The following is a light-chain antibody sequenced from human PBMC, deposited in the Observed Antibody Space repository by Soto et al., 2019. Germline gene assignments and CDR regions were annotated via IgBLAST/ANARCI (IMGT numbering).Light chain of an antibody. J-gene: IGLJ3*02. CDR1: SRDVGRYNL. V-gene: IGLV2-23*01. CDR2: EGS. CDR3: CSYAGSSAWV. Sequence: QSVLTQPASVSGSPGQSITISCTGTSRDVGRYNLVSWYQQHPGKAPKLMIYEGSKRPSGVSNRFSGSKSGNTTSLTISGLQAEDEADYYCCSYAGSSAWVFGGGTQLTVL.